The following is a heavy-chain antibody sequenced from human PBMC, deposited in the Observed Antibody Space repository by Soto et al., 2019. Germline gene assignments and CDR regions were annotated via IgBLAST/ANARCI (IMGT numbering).Heavy chain of an antibody. J-gene: IGHJ4*02. CDR1: GGSISVYY. CDR2: IYYSGST. D-gene: IGHD3-3*01. CDR3: ARGGWRHIDY. Sequence: QVQLQESGPGRVKPSETLSLTCTVSGGSISVYYWSWIRQPPGKGLEWIGYIYYSGSTNYNPSLKSRVTISVDTSKNQFSLKLSSVTAADTAVYYCARGGWRHIDYWGQGTLVTVSS. V-gene: IGHV4-59*08.